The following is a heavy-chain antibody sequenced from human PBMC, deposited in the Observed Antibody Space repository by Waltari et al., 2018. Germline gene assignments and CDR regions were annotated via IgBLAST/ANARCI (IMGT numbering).Heavy chain of an antibody. CDR3: TRADGMTDLDY. CDR1: GFNFGDYA. J-gene: IGHJ4*02. Sequence: EVQLAESGGGLVQPGRSLRLSCTASGFNFGDYAMTWVRQVPGKGLDWVGFSRSKTYGGAPEYAASVKGRFTISRDDSKSVAYLQMNSLRTEDTALYYCTRADGMTDLDYWGQGALVTVSS. V-gene: IGHV3-49*04. CDR2: SRSKTYGGAP.